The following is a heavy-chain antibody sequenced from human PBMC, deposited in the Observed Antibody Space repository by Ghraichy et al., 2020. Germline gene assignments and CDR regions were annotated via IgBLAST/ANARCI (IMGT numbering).Heavy chain of an antibody. J-gene: IGHJ6*04. CDR2: IYYSGST. CDR1: GGYVNSDRYY. V-gene: IGHV4-61*01. CDR3: ARGPEYYSASGSYYNKFVTALDV. Sequence: SETLSLTCTVSGGYVNSDRYYWSWIRQSPGKVLDWIGYIYYSGSTNYNPSLESRVTISVDTSKNQFSLQLSSVTAADTAVYYCARGPEYYSASGSYYNKFVTALDVWGKGTTVTVSS. D-gene: IGHD3-10*01.